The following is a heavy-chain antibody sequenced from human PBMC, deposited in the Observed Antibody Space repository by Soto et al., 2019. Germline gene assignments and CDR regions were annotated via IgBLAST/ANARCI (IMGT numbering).Heavy chain of an antibody. CDR1: GYTLTELS. Sequence: ASVKVSCKVSGYTLTELSMHWVRQAPGKGLEWMGGFDPEDGETIYAQKFQGRVTMTEDTSTDTAYMELSSLRSEDTAVYYCATAHYSSSGPFYYYYGMDVWGQGTTVTVSS. V-gene: IGHV1-24*01. J-gene: IGHJ6*02. CDR2: FDPEDGET. CDR3: ATAHYSSSGPFYYYYGMDV. D-gene: IGHD6-13*01.